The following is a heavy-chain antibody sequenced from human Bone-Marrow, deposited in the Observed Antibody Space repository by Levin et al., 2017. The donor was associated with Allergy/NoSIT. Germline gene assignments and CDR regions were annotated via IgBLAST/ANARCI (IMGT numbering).Heavy chain of an antibody. J-gene: IGHJ4*02. CDR3: VRRGGGTWDLDY. D-gene: IGHD1-26*01. CDR2: INPNSGAT. V-gene: IGHV1-2*06. Sequence: ASVKVSCKTSGYTFTALHVHWVRQAPGQGLEWMGRINPNSGATDYARKFQGRVNMTRDMSIRTVYLELATLRSDDPAVFFCVRRGGGTWDLDYWGQGTLVTVSS. CDR1: GYTFTALH.